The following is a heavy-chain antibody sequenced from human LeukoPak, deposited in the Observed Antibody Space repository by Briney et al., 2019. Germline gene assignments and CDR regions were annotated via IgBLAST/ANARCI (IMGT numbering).Heavy chain of an antibody. D-gene: IGHD2-15*01. CDR1: GYTFTSYG. J-gene: IGHJ4*02. Sequence: GASVKVSCKASGYTFTSYGISWVRQAPGQGLEWMGWINPNSGGTNYAQKFQGRVTMTRDTSISTAYMELSRLRSDDTAVYYCARDKGHTPLDYWGQGTLVTVSS. CDR3: ARDKGHTPLDY. V-gene: IGHV1-2*02. CDR2: INPNSGGT.